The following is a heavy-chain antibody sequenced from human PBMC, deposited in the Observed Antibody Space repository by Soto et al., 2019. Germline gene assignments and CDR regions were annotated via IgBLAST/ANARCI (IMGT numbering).Heavy chain of an antibody. J-gene: IGHJ6*02. Sequence: LILSGAASGFTFSSYGIHWVRQAPCKGLEWVALMSYDGTDKYYADSVKGRFTISRDNSKNTLYLQMSSLGPEDTAVYYCVKERYAQLWLEDYGMDVWGQGTTVTVSS. V-gene: IGHV3-30*18. D-gene: IGHD5-18*01. CDR1: GFTFSSYG. CDR2: MSYDGTDK. CDR3: VKERYAQLWLEDYGMDV.